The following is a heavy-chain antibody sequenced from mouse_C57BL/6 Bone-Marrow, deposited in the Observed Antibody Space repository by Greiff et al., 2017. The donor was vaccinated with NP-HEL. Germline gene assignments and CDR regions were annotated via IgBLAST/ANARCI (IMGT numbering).Heavy chain of an antibody. V-gene: IGHV1-80*01. Sequence: VKLVESGAELVKPGASVKISCKASGYAFSSYWMNWVKQRPGKGLEWIGQIYPGDGDTNYHGKFKGKATLTADKSSSTAYMQLSRLTSEDSAVYFCASYYYGSSYLAYWGQGTLVTVSA. CDR1: GYAFSSYW. J-gene: IGHJ3*01. D-gene: IGHD1-1*01. CDR3: ASYYYGSSYLAY. CDR2: IYPGDGDT.